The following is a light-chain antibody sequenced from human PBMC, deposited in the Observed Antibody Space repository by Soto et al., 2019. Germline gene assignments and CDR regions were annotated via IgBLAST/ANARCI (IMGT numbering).Light chain of an antibody. J-gene: IGKJ4*01. V-gene: IGKV1D-12*01. CDR3: QQANSFPLS. Sequence: IQMPQSPSSLSASVGDRITITCRAHESVGNWLAWYQQKPGKAPKLLIYAATTLQSGVPSRFSGSRSGTVFSLTVSSLQPEDFATYYCQQANSFPLSFGGGTKVDIK. CDR2: AAT. CDR1: ESVGNW.